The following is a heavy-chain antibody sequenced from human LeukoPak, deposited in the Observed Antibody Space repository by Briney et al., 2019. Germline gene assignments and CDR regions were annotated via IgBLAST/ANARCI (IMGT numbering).Heavy chain of an antibody. CDR3: ARASLDSSGWVDY. CDR2: INPNSGGT. J-gene: IGHJ4*02. CDR1: GYTFTGYY. D-gene: IGHD6-19*01. V-gene: IGHV1-2*02. Sequence: ASVKVSCKASGYTFTGYYMHWVRQAPGQGLEWMGWINPNSGGTNYAQKFQGRVTMTRDTSISTAYMELSRLRSDDTAVYYCARASLDSSGWVDYWGKGTLVTVSS.